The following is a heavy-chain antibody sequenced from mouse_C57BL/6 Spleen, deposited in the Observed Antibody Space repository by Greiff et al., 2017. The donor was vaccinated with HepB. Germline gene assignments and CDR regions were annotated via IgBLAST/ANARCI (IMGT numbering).Heavy chain of an antibody. CDR2: IRNKANGYTT. CDR3: ARYFPLYSNFDY. J-gene: IGHJ2*01. V-gene: IGHV7-3*01. D-gene: IGHD2-5*01. Sequence: EVKLMESGGGLVQPGGSLSLSCAASGFTFTDYYMSWVRQPPGKALEWLGFIRNKANGYTTEYSASVKGRFTISRDNSTSILYLQRNALGAEDSATYYCARYFPLYSNFDYWGQGTTLTVSS. CDR1: GFTFTDYY.